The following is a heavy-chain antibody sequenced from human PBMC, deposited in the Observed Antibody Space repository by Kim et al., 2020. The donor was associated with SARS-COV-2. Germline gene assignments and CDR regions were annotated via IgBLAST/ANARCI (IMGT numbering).Heavy chain of an antibody. CDR1: GLTVSSNH. J-gene: IGHJ4*02. D-gene: IGHD4-4*01. CDR2: IFRGGST. CDR3: ARDPVGDGYSFFDY. V-gene: IGHV3-53*01. Sequence: GGSLRLSCAASGLTVSSNHMAWIRQAPGKGLEWVSVIFRGGSTYYAASVQGRFTISREYSKDTLSLQMNSLRAEDTAIYYCARDPVGDGYSFFDYWGQGTLVIVSS.